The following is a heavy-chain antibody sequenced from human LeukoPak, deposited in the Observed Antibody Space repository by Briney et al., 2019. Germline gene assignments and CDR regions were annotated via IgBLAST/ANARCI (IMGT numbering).Heavy chain of an antibody. Sequence: SETLSLTCTVSGGSVSSGSYYWSWIRQPPGKGLEWIGEINHSGSTNYNPSLKSRVTISVDTSKNQFSLKLSSVTAADTAVYYCARRYHYYGMDVWGQGTTVTVSS. CDR3: ARRYHYYGMDV. CDR1: GGSVSSGSYY. J-gene: IGHJ6*02. V-gene: IGHV4-39*07. CDR2: INHSGST.